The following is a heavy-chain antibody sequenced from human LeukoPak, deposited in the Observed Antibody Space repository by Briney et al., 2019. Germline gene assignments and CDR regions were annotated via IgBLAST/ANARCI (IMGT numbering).Heavy chain of an antibody. CDR3: ARMGDIVVVTALDY. Sequence: ASVKVSCKASGYTFTGYYMHWVRQAPGQGLEWMGWINPNSGGTNYAQKFQGSVTMTRDTSISTAYMELSRLRSDDTAVYYCARMGDIVVVTALDYWGQGTLVTVSS. D-gene: IGHD2-21*02. J-gene: IGHJ4*02. CDR2: INPNSGGT. V-gene: IGHV1-2*02. CDR1: GYTFTGYY.